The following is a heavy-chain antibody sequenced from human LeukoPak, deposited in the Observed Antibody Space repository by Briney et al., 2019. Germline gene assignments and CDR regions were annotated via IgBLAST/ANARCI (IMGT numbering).Heavy chain of an antibody. Sequence: GGSLRLSCAASGFTFSHSAMSWVRQAPGKGLEWVSAISGSGGSTYYADSVKGRFTISRDNSKNTLYLQMNSLRAEDTAVYYCAKAKSGSFDAPQICWGQGTLVTVSS. V-gene: IGHV3-23*01. CDR2: ISGSGGST. D-gene: IGHD1-26*01. CDR1: GFTFSHSA. CDR3: AKAKSGSFDAPQIC. J-gene: IGHJ4*02.